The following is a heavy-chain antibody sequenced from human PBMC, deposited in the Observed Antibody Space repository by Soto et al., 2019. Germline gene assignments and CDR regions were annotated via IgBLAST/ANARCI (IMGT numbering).Heavy chain of an antibody. D-gene: IGHD4-17*01. CDR3: ARGRDYGDYVGSGY. CDR1: GFTFSSYG. J-gene: IGHJ4*02. CDR2: IWYDGSNK. V-gene: IGHV3-33*01. Sequence: QVQLVESGGGVVQPGRSLRLSCAASGFTFSSYGMHWVRQAPGKGLEWVAVIWYDGSNKYYADSVKGRFTISRDNSKNTLYLQMNSLIAEDTAVYYCARGRDYGDYVGSGYWGQGTLVTVSS.